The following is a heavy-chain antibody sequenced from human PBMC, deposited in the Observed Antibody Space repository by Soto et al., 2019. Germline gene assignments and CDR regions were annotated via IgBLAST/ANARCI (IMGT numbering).Heavy chain of an antibody. Sequence: SETLSLTCTVSGGAISSYYWSWIRQPPGKGLEWIGYIYYSGSTNYNPSLKSRVTISVDTSKNQFSLKLSSVTAADTAVYYCARRYSSSFDFWGQGTLVTVSS. D-gene: IGHD6-13*01. CDR2: IYYSGST. V-gene: IGHV4-59*08. J-gene: IGHJ4*02. CDR3: ARRYSSSFDF. CDR1: GGAISSYY.